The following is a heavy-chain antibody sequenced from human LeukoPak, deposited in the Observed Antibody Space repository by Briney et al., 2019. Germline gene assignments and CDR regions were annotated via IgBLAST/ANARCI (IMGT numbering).Heavy chain of an antibody. CDR1: GYSISSGYY. Sequence: SETLSLTCTVSGYSISSGYYWGWIRQPPGKGLEWIGSIYHSGSTYYNPSLKSRVTISVDTSKNQFSLKLSSVTAADTAVYYCARRFGELLYPFDYWGQGTLVTVSS. J-gene: IGHJ4*02. V-gene: IGHV4-38-2*02. CDR2: IYHSGST. D-gene: IGHD3-10*01. CDR3: ARRFGELLYPFDY.